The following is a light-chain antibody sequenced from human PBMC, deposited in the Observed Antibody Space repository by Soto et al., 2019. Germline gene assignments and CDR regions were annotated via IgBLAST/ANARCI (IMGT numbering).Light chain of an antibody. CDR3: QQYVSLPIT. V-gene: IGKV3-20*01. CDR2: GAS. Sequence: EIVLTHAPGTLSLSPEERATLSFSSSQSIGSSYLAWYQQKPGQAPRLLIYGASTRATGIPDRFSGSGSGTDFTLTINRVAPEDFAVYYCQQYVSLPITFGQGTRLEIK. J-gene: IGKJ5*01. CDR1: QSIGSSY.